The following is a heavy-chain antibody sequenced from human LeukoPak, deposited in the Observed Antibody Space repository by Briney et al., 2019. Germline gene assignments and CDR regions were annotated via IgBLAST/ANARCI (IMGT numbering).Heavy chain of an antibody. D-gene: IGHD3-22*01. CDR1: GFTFSSHS. J-gene: IGHJ4*02. CDR2: ISSSSSTI. CDR3: ARDHYDSSGYSGY. V-gene: IGHV3-48*01. Sequence: GGSLRLSCAASGFTFSSHSMNWVRQAPGKGLEWVSYISSSSSTIYYADSVKGRFTISRDNAKNSLYLQMNSLRAEDTAVYYCARDHYDSSGYSGYWGQGTLVTVSS.